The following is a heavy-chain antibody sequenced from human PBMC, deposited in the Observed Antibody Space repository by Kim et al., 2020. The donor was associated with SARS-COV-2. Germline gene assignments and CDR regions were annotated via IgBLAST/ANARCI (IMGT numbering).Heavy chain of an antibody. CDR2: IYHSGST. J-gene: IGHJ4*02. CDR3: ARDPSRIVGATPFDY. Sequence: SETLSLTCAVSGGSISSSNWWSWVRQPPGKGLEWIGEIYHSGSTNYNPSLKSLVTISVDKSKNQFSLKLSSVTAADTAVYYCARDPSRIVGATPFDYWGQGTLVTVSS. V-gene: IGHV4-4*02. D-gene: IGHD1-26*01. CDR1: GGSISSSNW.